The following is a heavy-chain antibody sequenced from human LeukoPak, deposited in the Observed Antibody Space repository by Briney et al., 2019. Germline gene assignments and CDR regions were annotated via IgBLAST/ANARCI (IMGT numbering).Heavy chain of an antibody. J-gene: IGHJ4*02. CDR3: ARTTSMTASGYDY. CDR1: GYTFTTYH. Sequence: GASVKVSCKASGYTFTTYHINSVREASGQGLEWMTWINPDTGDKGYARKFQDRVTITTDTSISTAYMELSSLSSEDTAVYFCARTTSMTASGYDYWGQGTLVSVSS. D-gene: IGHD2-21*02. V-gene: IGHV1-8*03. CDR2: INPDTGDK.